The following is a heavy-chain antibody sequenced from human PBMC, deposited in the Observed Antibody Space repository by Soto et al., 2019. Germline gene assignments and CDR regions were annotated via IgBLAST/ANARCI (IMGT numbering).Heavy chain of an antibody. J-gene: IGHJ6*02. CDR3: ARWGRFYDILTGPRSYYYGMDV. CDR2: ISYSGST. V-gene: IGHV4-31*03. Sequence: SETLSLTCTVSGGSISSGGYYWSWILHHPGTGLEWIGHISYSGSTYYNTSLKSRVTISVDTSRNQFSLKLSSVTAADTAVYYCARWGRFYDILTGPRSYYYGMDVWGQGTTVTVSS. CDR1: GGSISSGGYY. D-gene: IGHD3-9*01.